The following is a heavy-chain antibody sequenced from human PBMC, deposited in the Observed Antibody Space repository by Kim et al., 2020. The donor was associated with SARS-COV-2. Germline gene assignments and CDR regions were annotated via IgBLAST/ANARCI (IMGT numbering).Heavy chain of an antibody. CDR2: INTNTGNP. Sequence: ASVKVSCKASGYTFTSYAMNWVRQAPGQGLEWMGWINTNTGNPTYAQGFTGRFVFSLDTSVSMAYLQISSLKAEDTAVYYCARDSASYSSSWYYTGYYYYGMDVWGQGTTVTVSS. D-gene: IGHD6-13*01. J-gene: IGHJ6*02. CDR1: GYTFTSYA. CDR3: ARDSASYSSSWYYTGYYYYGMDV. V-gene: IGHV7-4-1*04.